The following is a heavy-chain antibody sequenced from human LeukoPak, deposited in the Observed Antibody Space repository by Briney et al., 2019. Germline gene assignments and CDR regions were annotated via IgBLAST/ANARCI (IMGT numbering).Heavy chain of an antibody. V-gene: IGHV3-33*01. D-gene: IGHD4-17*01. CDR3: ASMTTVTLDDGFDI. J-gene: IGHJ3*02. CDR2: ICNDGSNR. Sequence: PGGSLRLSCAASGFIFSSYGMHWVRQAPGKGLEWVALICNDGSNRHHADSVKGRFTISRDNSKNTLYLQMNSLRDEDTAVYYCASMTTVTLDDGFDIWGQGTMVTV. CDR1: GFIFSSYG.